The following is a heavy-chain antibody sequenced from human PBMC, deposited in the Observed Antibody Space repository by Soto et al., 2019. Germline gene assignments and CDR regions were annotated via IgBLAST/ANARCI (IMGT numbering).Heavy chain of an antibody. D-gene: IGHD6-13*01. V-gene: IGHV3-30*18. CDR1: GFTFSSYG. J-gene: IGHJ4*02. Sequence: PAGALXLSCAASGFTFSSYGMHWVLQAPGKGLEWVAVISYDGSNKYYADSVKGRFTISRDNSKNTLYLQMNSLRAEDTAVYYCAKDRKAAGFIIDYWGQGTLVTVSS. CDR3: AKDRKAAGFIIDY. CDR2: ISYDGSNK.